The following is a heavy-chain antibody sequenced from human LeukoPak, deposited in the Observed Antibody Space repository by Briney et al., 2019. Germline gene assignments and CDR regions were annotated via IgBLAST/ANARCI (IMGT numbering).Heavy chain of an antibody. J-gene: IGHJ6*04. V-gene: IGHV3-23*01. CDR2: IGGSGGST. D-gene: IGHD3-10*01. CDR1: GFTFSTYA. Sequence: PGGSLRLSCAASGFTFSTYAMSWVRQAPGKGLEWVSAIGGSGGSTYYAGSVRGRFSISRDNSQNTLYLQMNSLRAEDTAVYYCDKGRRGRSSDVWGKGTTVTISS. CDR3: DKGRRGRSSDV.